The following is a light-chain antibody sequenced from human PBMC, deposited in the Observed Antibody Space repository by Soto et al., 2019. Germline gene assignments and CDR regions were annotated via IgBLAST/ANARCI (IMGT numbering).Light chain of an antibody. V-gene: IGKV1-39*01. CDR1: QYIGRY. J-gene: IGKJ1*01. CDR2: AAS. CDR3: QQYGSSPWT. Sequence: DIQMTQSPSSLSASVGDRVTITCRAGQYIGRYLNWYQQKPGKAPKLLIYAASSLQSGVPSRFSGSGSGTDFTLTISRLEPEDFAVYYCQQYGSSPWTFGQGTKVDIK.